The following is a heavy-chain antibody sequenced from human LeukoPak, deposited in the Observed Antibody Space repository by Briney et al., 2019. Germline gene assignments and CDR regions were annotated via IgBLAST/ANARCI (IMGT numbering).Heavy chain of an antibody. J-gene: IGHJ4*02. Sequence: APMKVSCKASGYTFIGYFMHWVRQAPGQGPEWMGWINPNSGGTNYAQKFQGRVTLTRDTSISTAYMELSRLTSGDTAVYYCARDPKSQLLLDYWGQGTLVTVSS. CDR2: INPNSGGT. CDR3: ARDPKSQLLLDY. CDR1: GYTFIGYF. V-gene: IGHV1-2*02. D-gene: IGHD2-2*01.